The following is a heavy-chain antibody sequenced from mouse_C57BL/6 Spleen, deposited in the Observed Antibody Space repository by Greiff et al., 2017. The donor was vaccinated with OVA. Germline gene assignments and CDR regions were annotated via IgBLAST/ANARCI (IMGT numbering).Heavy chain of an antibody. CDR2: ISDGGSYT. J-gene: IGHJ2*01. CDR1: GFTFSSYA. V-gene: IGHV5-4*01. CDR3: ARTYYYSNSLDY. D-gene: IGHD2-5*01. Sequence: EVQLVESGGGLVKPGGSLKLSCAASGFTFSSYAMSWVRQTPEKRLEWVATISDGGSYTYYPDNVKGRFTISRDNAKNNLYLQMSHLKSEDTAMYYCARTYYYSNSLDYWGQGTTLTVSS.